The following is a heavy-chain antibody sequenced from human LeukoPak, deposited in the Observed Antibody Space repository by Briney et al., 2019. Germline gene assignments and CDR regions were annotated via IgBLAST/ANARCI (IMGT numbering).Heavy chain of an antibody. CDR1: GNTFTGYY. CDR2: INPNSGGT. D-gene: IGHD5-18*01. CDR3: ARDTAMVTYWFDP. J-gene: IGHJ5*02. Sequence: ASVKVSCKASGNTFTGYYMHWVRQAPGQGLEWMGWINPNSGGTNYAQKFQGRVTMTRDTSITTAYMELNRLRSDDTAVYYCARDTAMVTYWFDPWGQGTLVTVSS. V-gene: IGHV1-2*02.